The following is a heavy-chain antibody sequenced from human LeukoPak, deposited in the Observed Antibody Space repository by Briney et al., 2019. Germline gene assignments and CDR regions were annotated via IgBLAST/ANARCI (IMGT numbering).Heavy chain of an antibody. D-gene: IGHD6-13*01. Sequence: GGSLRLPCEASGFTFSTYWMSWVRRAPGRGLEWVANIKQDGSEKYYVDSVKGRFTISRDNAKNSLYLQMNSLRAEDTAMYYCARVSAGNDYWGQGTLVTVSS. J-gene: IGHJ4*02. CDR3: ARVSAGNDY. CDR2: IKQDGSEK. V-gene: IGHV3-7*01. CDR1: GFTFSTYW.